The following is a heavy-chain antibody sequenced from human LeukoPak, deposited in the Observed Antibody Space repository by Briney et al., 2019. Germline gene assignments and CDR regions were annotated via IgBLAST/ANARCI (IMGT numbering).Heavy chain of an antibody. CDR1: GFTVSSND. J-gene: IGHJ3*02. V-gene: IGHV3-53*01. CDR3: AGVMRGAFDI. CDR2: LYSGGNT. Sequence: GGSLRLSCEASGFTVSSNDTNWVRQVPGKGLEWVSLLYSGGNTYYADSVKGRFTISRDNSRNTLYLQLDSLRAEDTAIYYCAGVMRGAFDIWGQGTLVTVSS.